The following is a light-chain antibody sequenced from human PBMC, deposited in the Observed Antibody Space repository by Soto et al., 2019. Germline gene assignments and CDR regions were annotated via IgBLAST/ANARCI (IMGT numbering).Light chain of an antibody. Sequence: DIQMTQSPSSLSASVGDRVTISCRASQTIATSLCWFQQKPGEAPKFLIYGASNLQSVVPSRFTGSGSDTDFTLTITSLQPEDFATYYCQQTYSVPLSFGGGTKVEIK. CDR2: GAS. CDR1: QTIATS. J-gene: IGKJ4*01. CDR3: QQTYSVPLS. V-gene: IGKV1-39*01.